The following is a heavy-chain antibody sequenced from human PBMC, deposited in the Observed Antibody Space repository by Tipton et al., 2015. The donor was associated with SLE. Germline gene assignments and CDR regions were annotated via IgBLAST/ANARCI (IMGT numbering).Heavy chain of an antibody. V-gene: IGHV4-34*01. J-gene: IGHJ6*03. CDR2: INHSGST. CDR3: ARGHRWAAYYYYMDV. D-gene: IGHD1-26*01. CDR1: GGSISSYY. Sequence: TLSLTCTVSGGSISSYYWSWIRRPPGKGLEWIGEINHSGSTNYNPSLKSRVTISVDTSKNQFSLRLSSVTAADAAVYYCARGHRWAAYYYYMDVWGKGTTVTVSS.